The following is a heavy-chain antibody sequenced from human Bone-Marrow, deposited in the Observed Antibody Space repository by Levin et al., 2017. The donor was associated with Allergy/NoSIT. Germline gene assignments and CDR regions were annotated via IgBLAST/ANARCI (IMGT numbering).Heavy chain of an antibody. Sequence: GESLKISCAASGFTFSHYAMTWVRQAPGKGLEWISSISGSGSGTYYADSVKGRFAISRDNSKNTLYLQMNRLRAEDSALYYCAKGGMAMLGGGLGPRITMDVWGQGTTVAVSS. CDR2: ISGSGSGT. J-gene: IGHJ6*02. CDR3: AKGGMAMLGGGLGPRITMDV. CDR1: GFTFSHYA. D-gene: IGHD3-10*01. V-gene: IGHV3-23*01.